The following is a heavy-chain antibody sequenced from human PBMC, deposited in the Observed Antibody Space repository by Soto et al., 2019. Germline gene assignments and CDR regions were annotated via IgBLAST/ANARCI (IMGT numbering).Heavy chain of an antibody. D-gene: IGHD3-3*01. V-gene: IGHV1-69*01. CDR2: IIPIFGIG. CDR3: ASSAITLFGVVSIPPHFYSEVDV. CDR1: GGTFNRYA. J-gene: IGHJ6*02. Sequence: QVQLVQSGAEVKKPGSSVKVSCKASGGTFNRYAISWVRQAPGQGLEWMGGIIPIFGIGNDAQRFQGRVTITADESTGTAYMELSSLRSEATGVYDCASSAITLFGVVSIPPHFYSEVDVWGQGTAVTVSS.